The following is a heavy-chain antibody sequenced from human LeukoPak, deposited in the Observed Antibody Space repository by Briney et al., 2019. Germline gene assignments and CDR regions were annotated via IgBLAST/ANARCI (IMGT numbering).Heavy chain of an antibody. CDR2: INPNRGGT. V-gene: IGHV1-2*02. CDR3: ARGIGEDCSSTSCYSHWFDP. D-gene: IGHD2-2*01. Sequence: GASLKVSCTASGYTFTGYYMHWARQAPGQRIKWMGWINPNRGGTNYAQKFQGRVTMTRDTSISTAYMELSRLRSDDTAVYYCARGIGEDCSSTSCYSHWFDPWGQGTLVTVSS. CDR1: GYTFTGYY. J-gene: IGHJ5*02.